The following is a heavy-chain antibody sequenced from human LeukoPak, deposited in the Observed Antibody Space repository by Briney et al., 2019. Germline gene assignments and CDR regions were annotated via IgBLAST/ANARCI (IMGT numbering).Heavy chain of an antibody. D-gene: IGHD6-25*01. Sequence: GGSLRLSCAASGFTFSSYAMSWVRQAPGKGLEWVSAISGSGGSTYYADSVKGRFTISRDNSKNTLYLQMNSLRAEDTAVYYCASSPIGPAAGPTYYYYGMDARGQGTTVTVSS. J-gene: IGHJ6*02. CDR3: ASSPIGPAAGPTYYYYGMDA. CDR2: ISGSGGST. V-gene: IGHV3-23*01. CDR1: GFTFSSYA.